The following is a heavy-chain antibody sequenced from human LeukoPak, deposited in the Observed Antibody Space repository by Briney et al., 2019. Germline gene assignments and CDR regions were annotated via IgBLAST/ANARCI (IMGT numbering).Heavy chain of an antibody. CDR1: GFTFSSYS. CDR2: ISSSSSYI. D-gene: IGHD2-2*02. Sequence: KPGGSLRLSCAASGFTFSSYSMNWVRQAPGKGLEWVSSISSSSSYIYYADSVKGRFTISRDNAKNSLYLQMNGLRAEDTAVYYCARPYCSSTSCYNYWGQGTLVTVSS. V-gene: IGHV3-21*01. CDR3: ARPYCSSTSCYNY. J-gene: IGHJ4*02.